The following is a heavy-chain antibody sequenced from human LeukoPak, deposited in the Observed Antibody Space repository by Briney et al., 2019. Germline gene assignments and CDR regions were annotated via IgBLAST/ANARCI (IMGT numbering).Heavy chain of an antibody. CDR3: ARDIAAYFDY. V-gene: IGHV1-2*02. Sequence: ASVKVSCKASGYTFACYYMHWVRQAPGQGLEWMGWINPNSGGTNYAQKFQGRVTMTRDTSISTAYMELSRLRSDDTAVYYCARDIAAYFDYWGQGTLVTVSS. CDR2: INPNSGGT. CDR1: GYTFACYY. D-gene: IGHD6-13*01. J-gene: IGHJ4*02.